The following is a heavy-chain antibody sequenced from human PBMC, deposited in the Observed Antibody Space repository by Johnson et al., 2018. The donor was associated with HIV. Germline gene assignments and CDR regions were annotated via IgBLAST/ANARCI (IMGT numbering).Heavy chain of an antibody. CDR1: RFTFSSYW. CDR3: AKDLKGRWLQYGGLDI. J-gene: IGHJ3*02. Sequence: QVQLMESGGGLVQPGGSLRLSCAASRFTFSSYWMTWVRQAPGKGLEWVSFIWFDGSDKHYADSVKGRFTISRDNSKNTLYLQMNSLRAEDTAVYYCAKDLKGRWLQYGGLDIWGQGTTVTVSP. CDR2: IWFDGSDK. D-gene: IGHD5-24*01. V-gene: IGHV3-30*02.